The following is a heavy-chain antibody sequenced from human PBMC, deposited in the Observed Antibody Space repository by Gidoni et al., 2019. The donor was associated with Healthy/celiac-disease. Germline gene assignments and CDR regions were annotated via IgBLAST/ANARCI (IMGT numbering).Heavy chain of an antibody. CDR2: ISSNWGST. Sequence: EVQLVESGGGVVQPGGSLRRSCAASGFTFSSYAMHWVRQAPGKGLEYVSAISSNWGSTYYADSVNGRFTISRDNSKNTLSLQMSSLRAEDTAVYYCVKDLGATTYYCDYWGQGTLVTVSS. D-gene: IGHD1-26*01. J-gene: IGHJ4*02. V-gene: IGHV3-64D*06. CDR1: GFTFSSYA. CDR3: VKDLGATTYYCDY.